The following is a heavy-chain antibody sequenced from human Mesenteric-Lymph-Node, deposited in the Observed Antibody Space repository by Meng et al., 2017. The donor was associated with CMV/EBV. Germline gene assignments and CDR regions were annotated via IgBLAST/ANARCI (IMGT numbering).Heavy chain of an antibody. J-gene: IGHJ4*02. D-gene: IGHD1-1*01. CDR1: GFTFSGFG. CDR2: ISPDGGNE. V-gene: IGHV3-30*18. Sequence: PSCAASGFTFSGFGMNWVRQAPDKGLQWVATISPDGGNEHYADSVKGRFTISRDNSKNTVFLQMSSLRDEDTAMYYCAKQLYGIDYWGQGALVTVSS. CDR3: AKQLYGIDY.